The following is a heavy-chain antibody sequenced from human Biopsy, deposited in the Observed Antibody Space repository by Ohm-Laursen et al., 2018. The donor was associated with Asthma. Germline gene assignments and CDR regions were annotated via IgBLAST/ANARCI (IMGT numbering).Heavy chain of an antibody. J-gene: IGHJ6*02. CDR3: ARVASYGDLYFGIDV. V-gene: IGHV4-30-4*01. CDR2: VFWSGTT. CDR1: GAYIGSRDHH. D-gene: IGHD4-17*01. Sequence: SQTLSPTCSVGGAYIGSRDHHWSWTRQSPGTGLEWIGFVFWSGTTHYNRSLERRLSISIDTTRNEFSMTLRSVTAADTAVYFCARVASYGDLYFGIDVWGPGTTVSVS.